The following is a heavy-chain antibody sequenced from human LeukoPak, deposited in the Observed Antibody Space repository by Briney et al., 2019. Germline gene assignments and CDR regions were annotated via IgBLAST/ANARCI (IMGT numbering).Heavy chain of an antibody. D-gene: IGHD3-10*01. CDR2: INWDGGST. J-gene: IGHJ4*02. V-gene: IGHV3-20*04. CDR3: ARVYGSGSNYPLDH. Sequence: PGGSLRLSCAASGFTFDDYGMSWVREVPGKGLEWVSGINWDGGSTGYADSVKGRFTISRDNAKNSLYLQMSSLRAEDTALYYCARVYGSGSNYPLDHWGQGTLVTVSS. CDR1: GFTFDDYG.